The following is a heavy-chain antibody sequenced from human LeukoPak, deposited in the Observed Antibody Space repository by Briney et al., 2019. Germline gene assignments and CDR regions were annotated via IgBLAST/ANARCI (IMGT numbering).Heavy chain of an antibody. CDR2: ISSSDSTI. CDR1: GFTFSSYE. J-gene: IGHJ4*02. CDR3: ARDYGGSSPFDY. Sequence: SGGSLRLSCAASGFTFSSYEMHWVRQAPGKGLEWVSYISSSDSTIYYADSVKGRFTISRDNAKNSLYLQMNSLRAEDTAVYYCARDYGGSSPFDYWGQGTLVTGSS. V-gene: IGHV3-48*03. D-gene: IGHD4-23*01.